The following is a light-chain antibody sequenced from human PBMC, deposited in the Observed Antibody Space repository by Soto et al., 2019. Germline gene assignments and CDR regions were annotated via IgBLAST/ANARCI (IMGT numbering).Light chain of an antibody. CDR2: DVS. V-gene: IGLV2-14*01. CDR1: SSDVGGYNY. J-gene: IGLJ3*02. Sequence: QSVLTQPASVSGSPGQSITISCSGTSSDVGGYNYVSWYQQHPGKAPNLMIYDVSNRTSGVSNRCSGAKSGNTSSLTISGLQAEDEADYYCSAYTSSSTFHWVFGGGTKLTVL. CDR3: SAYTSSSTFHWV.